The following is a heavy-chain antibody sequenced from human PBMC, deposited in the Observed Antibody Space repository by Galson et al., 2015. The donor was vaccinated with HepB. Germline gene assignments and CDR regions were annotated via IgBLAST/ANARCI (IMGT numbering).Heavy chain of an antibody. D-gene: IGHD3-16*01. CDR3: AKNYVANSFDY. Sequence: SLRLSCAASGFTFSISVMSWVRQAPGKGLEWVSVVSGSGDSSYYADSVKGRFTISRDNSKNTLFLQMYSLRAEDTAVYYCAKNYVANSFDYWGQGTLVTVSS. V-gene: IGHV3-23*01. CDR1: GFTFSISV. J-gene: IGHJ4*02. CDR2: VSGSGDSS.